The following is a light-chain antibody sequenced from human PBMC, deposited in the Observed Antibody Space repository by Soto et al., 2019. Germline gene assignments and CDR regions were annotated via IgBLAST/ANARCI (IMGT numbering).Light chain of an antibody. CDR1: QNVSSSY. V-gene: IGKV3-20*01. CDR3: QQDGSTPRT. J-gene: IGKJ1*01. Sequence: EIVLTQSPGTLSLSPGDRATLSCRARQNVSSSYLAWYQQKPGQAPRLLIYDASSSATGIPDRFSGSGSGTDFTLTISILEPEDFAVYYCQQDGSTPRTFGQGTKVEIK. CDR2: DAS.